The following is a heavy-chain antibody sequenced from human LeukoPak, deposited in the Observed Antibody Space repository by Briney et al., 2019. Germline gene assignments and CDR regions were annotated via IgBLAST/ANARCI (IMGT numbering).Heavy chain of an antibody. CDR3: ARDQWLQSNHYMDV. J-gene: IGHJ6*03. Sequence: GGSLRLSCAASGFTFDGYGMSWVRQAPGKGLEWVSGINWNGGSTGYADSVKGRFTISRDNAKNSLYLQMNSLRAEDTAVYYCARDQWLQSNHYMDVWGKGTTVTVSS. V-gene: IGHV3-20*04. D-gene: IGHD5-18*01. CDR2: INWNGGST. CDR1: GFTFDGYG.